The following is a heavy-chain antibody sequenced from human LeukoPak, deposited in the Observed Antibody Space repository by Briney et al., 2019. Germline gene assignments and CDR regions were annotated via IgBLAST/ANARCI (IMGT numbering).Heavy chain of an antibody. CDR3: AKGYSSGWSEGFLDY. CDR1: GGTFSSYA. D-gene: IGHD6-19*01. V-gene: IGHV1-69*06. Sequence: ASVKVSCKASGGTFSSYAISWVRQAPGQGLEWMGGIIPIFGTANYAQKFQGRVTITADKSTSTAYMELSSLRSEDTAVYYCAKGYSSGWSEGFLDYWGQGTLVTVSS. J-gene: IGHJ4*02. CDR2: IIPIFGTA.